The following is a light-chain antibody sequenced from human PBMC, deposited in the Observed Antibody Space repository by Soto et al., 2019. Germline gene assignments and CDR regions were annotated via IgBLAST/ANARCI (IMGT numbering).Light chain of an antibody. CDR2: GAS. Sequence: EIVLTQSPGTLSLSPGERATLSCRASQSVNDNYLAWYHQSPGQAPRLLIHGASNRATGLPDRFSGSGSGTDFTLNISRLEPEDFAMYYCQQYGSPPWTFGQGTKVDIK. CDR1: QSVNDNY. V-gene: IGKV3-20*01. J-gene: IGKJ1*01. CDR3: QQYGSPPWT.